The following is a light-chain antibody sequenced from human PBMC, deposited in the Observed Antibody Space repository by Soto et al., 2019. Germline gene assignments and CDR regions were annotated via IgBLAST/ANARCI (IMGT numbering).Light chain of an antibody. V-gene: IGKV1-5*03. Sequence: DIQMTQSPSTLSASVGDRVTITCRASQSINDWLAWYQQKPGKAPNLLIYKASSLQSGVPSRFSGRGSGTEFTLTISSLQPDDFATFYCQQYFGYPWTFGQGTKVEIK. CDR3: QQYFGYPWT. CDR2: KAS. CDR1: QSINDW. J-gene: IGKJ1*01.